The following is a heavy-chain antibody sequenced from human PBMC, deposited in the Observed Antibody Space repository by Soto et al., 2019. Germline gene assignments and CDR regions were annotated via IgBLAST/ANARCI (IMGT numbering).Heavy chain of an antibody. CDR1: GGSISSYY. D-gene: IGHD6-19*01. CDR2: IYTSGST. CDR3: AMGPSAVAGTGYYYYGMDV. J-gene: IGHJ6*02. V-gene: IGHV4-4*07. Sequence: QVQLQESGPGLVKPSETLSLTCTVSGGSISSYYWSWIRQPAGKGLEWIGRIYTSGSTNYNPSLKSRVTMSVDTSKNQFSLKLSSVTAADTAVYYCAMGPSAVAGTGYYYYGMDVWGQGTTVTVSS.